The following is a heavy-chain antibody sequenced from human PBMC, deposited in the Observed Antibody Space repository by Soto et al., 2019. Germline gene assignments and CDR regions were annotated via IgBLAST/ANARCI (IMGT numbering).Heavy chain of an antibody. CDR2: ISDDGIST. Sequence: EVQLVESGGGLVQPGGSLRLSCAASGFTFSRFWMHWVRQAPGKGLVWVARISDDGISTTYADSVQGRFTISRDNAKNTLYLQMNSLRAEDTAVYYCARGGVPAALDIWGEGTMVPVSS. J-gene: IGHJ3*02. V-gene: IGHV3-74*01. CDR3: ARGGVPAALDI. D-gene: IGHD3-10*01. CDR1: GFTFSRFW.